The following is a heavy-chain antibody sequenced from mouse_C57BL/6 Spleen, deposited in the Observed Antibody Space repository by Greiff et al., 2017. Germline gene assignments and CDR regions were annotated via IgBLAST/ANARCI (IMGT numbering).Heavy chain of an antibody. CDR2: ISSGSSTI. V-gene: IGHV5-17*01. CDR3: GRKMVDDDDRDYAMDY. D-gene: IGHD2-4*01. J-gene: IGHJ4*01. Sequence: VQLQEPGGGLVKPGGSLKLSCAASGFTFSDYGMHWVRQAPEKGLEWVAYISSGSSTIYYADTVKGRFTISRDNAKNTLFLQMTSLRSEDTAMYYCGRKMVDDDDRDYAMDYWGQGTSVTVSS. CDR1: GFTFSDYG.